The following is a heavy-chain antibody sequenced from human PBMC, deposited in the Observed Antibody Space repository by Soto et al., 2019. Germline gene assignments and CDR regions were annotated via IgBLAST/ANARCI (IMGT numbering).Heavy chain of an antibody. D-gene: IGHD1-1*01. CDR3: ARGRYGDY. J-gene: IGHJ4*02. V-gene: IGHV4-59*01. Sequence: SEPLSHRYTVAGGSISGYYWSWIRQPPGKGLEWIGYIYYSGRTNSNPSLKSEVTISVDTSKNQCSLKLSSVTAADTAVYYCARGRYGDYWGQGALDTVSS. CDR1: GGSISGYY. CDR2: IYYSGRT.